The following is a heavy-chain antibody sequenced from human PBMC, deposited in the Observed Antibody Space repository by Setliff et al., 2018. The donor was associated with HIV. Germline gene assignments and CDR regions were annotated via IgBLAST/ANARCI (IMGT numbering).Heavy chain of an antibody. CDR3: ARGDHRIIAAAGSGWFDP. D-gene: IGHD6-13*01. V-gene: IGHV4-39*01. J-gene: IGHJ5*02. CDR1: GGSISTTSYY. CDR2: VYYSGRT. Sequence: PSETLSLTCTVSGGSISTTSYYWGWIRQPPGKGLEWIGSVYYSGRTYYNPSLKSRVTVSVDTSKNQFSLRLNSVTAADTAAYYCARGDHRIIAAAGSGWFDPWGQGTLVTVSS.